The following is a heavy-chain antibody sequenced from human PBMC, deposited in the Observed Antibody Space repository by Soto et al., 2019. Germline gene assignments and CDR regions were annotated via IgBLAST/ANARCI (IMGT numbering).Heavy chain of an antibody. Sequence: QVQLVQYGAEVKKPGSSVKVSCKASGGSLSNYGISWVRQAPGQGLEWMGAIIPVFGTPNYAQKFQDRVTITADESTTTVYMEARSLTSEDTAVYYCARGDATKIVVTTYYAMDVWGQGTTVTVSS. CDR2: IIPVFGTP. D-gene: IGHD3-22*01. J-gene: IGHJ6*02. CDR3: ARGDATKIVVTTYYAMDV. V-gene: IGHV1-69*12. CDR1: GGSLSNYG.